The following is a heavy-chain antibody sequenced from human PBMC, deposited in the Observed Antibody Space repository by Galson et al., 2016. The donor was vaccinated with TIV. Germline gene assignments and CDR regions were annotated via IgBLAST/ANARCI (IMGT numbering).Heavy chain of an antibody. D-gene: IGHD3-22*01. J-gene: IGHJ4*02. CDR3: ARSYDSSGNRGRFDH. Sequence: SLRLSCAASGLTVSTNYMSWVRQAPGKGLEWVSILYSDGSAYYADSVKGRFTISRDNFKNTVYLQLNSLRAKDTAVYYCARSYDSSGNRGRFDHWGQGTLVTVSS. V-gene: IGHV3-53*01. CDR1: GLTVSTNY. CDR2: LYSDGSA.